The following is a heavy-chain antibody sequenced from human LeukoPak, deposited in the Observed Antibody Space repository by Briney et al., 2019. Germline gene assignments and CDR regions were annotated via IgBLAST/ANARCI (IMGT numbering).Heavy chain of an antibody. CDR1: GGAFSGYY. CDR3: ARYYYGSGSYYPAFDY. V-gene: IGHV4-34*01. D-gene: IGHD3-10*01. J-gene: IGHJ4*02. Sequence: PSETLSLTCAVYGGAFSGYYWSWIREPPGKGLEWIGEINHSGSTNYNPSLKSRVTITVDPSKDQFSLKLSSVTAADTALYYCARYYYGSGSYYPAFDYWGQGTLVTVST. CDR2: INHSGST.